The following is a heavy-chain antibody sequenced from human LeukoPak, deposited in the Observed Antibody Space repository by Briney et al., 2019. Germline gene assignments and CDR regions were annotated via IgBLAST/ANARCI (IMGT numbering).Heavy chain of an antibody. Sequence: GGSLRLSCAASGFTFDDYGMSWVRQAPGKGLEWVSGINWNGGSTGYADSVEGRFTISRDNAKNSLYLQMNSLRAEDTALYHCARDRGSSSYFGMDVWGQGTTVTVSS. CDR2: INWNGGST. CDR1: GFTFDDYG. CDR3: ARDRGSSSYFGMDV. D-gene: IGHD1-26*01. V-gene: IGHV3-20*01. J-gene: IGHJ6*02.